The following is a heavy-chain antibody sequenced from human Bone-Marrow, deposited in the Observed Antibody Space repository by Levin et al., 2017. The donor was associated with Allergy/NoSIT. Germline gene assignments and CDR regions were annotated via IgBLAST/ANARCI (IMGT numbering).Heavy chain of an antibody. V-gene: IGHV1-2*06. Sequence: GESLKISCQASGYTFTGYYMHWVRQAPGQGLEWMGRINPNSGGTNYAQKFQGRVTMTRDTSISTAYMELSRLRSDDTAVYYCARDHRTIFGVVIVGDYWGQGTLVTVSS. CDR2: INPNSGGT. J-gene: IGHJ4*02. CDR3: ARDHRTIFGVVIVGDY. CDR1: GYTFTGYY. D-gene: IGHD3-3*01.